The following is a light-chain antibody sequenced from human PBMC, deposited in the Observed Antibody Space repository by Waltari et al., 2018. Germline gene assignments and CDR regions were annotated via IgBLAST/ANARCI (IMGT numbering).Light chain of an antibody. CDR2: GAS. CDR3: QQYGNSPPYT. V-gene: IGKV3-20*01. J-gene: IGKJ2*01. Sequence: EIMLTQSPGTLSLSPGERATLSCRASQSVSGSYLAWYQHKPGQAPRLLIYGASSRATGIPGRFSGSGSGTDFTLTISRLEPEDFAVYYCQQYGNSPPYTFGQGTRVEIK. CDR1: QSVSGSY.